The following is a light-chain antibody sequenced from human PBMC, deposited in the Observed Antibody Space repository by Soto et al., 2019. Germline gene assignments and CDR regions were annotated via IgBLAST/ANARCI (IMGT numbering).Light chain of an antibody. Sequence: EIVMTQSPATLSLSPGQRATLSCRARQSVSSKLAWYQQRPGQAPRLLIDSASTRATGIPARFSGSGSGTEFTLTISRLQSEDFAVYYCHQYNHWLTWKFGQGTKVDIK. CDR1: QSVSSK. J-gene: IGKJ1*01. CDR3: HQYNHWLTWK. V-gene: IGKV3-15*01. CDR2: SAS.